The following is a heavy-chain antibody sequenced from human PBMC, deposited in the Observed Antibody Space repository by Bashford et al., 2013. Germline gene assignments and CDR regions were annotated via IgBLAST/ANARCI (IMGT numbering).Heavy chain of an antibody. CDR2: INSDGSNT. CDR3: VRDLKAGGSSETFDY. D-gene: IGHD6-13*01. CDR1: GFTFSSYW. V-gene: IGHV3-74*01. Sequence: GGSLRLSCAASGFTFSSYWMHWVRQAPGKGLACVSRINSDGSNTNYADSVKGRFTISRDNAKNTLYLQMNSLRAEDTAVYYCVRDLKAGGSSETFDYWGQGTLVTVSS. J-gene: IGHJ4*02.